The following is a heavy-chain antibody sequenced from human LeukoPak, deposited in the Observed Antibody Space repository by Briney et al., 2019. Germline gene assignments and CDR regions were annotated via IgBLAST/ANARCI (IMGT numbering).Heavy chain of an antibody. D-gene: IGHD1-26*01. CDR1: GFTFSSYN. Sequence: GGSLRLSCAASGFTFSSYNLNWVRQAPGKGLEWVSSISSSSDYIYYADSVKGRFTISRDNAKNSLYLQMNSLRAEDTAIYYCARDPYSGSYGDSYYYYMDVWGKGTTVTISS. CDR3: ARDPYSGSYGDSYYYYMDV. CDR2: ISSSSDYI. J-gene: IGHJ6*03. V-gene: IGHV3-21*01.